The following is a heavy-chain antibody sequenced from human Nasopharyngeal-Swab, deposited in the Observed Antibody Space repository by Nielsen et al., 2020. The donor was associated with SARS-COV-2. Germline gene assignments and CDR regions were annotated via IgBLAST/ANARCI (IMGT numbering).Heavy chain of an antibody. J-gene: IGHJ4*02. CDR1: GLTFSSYS. CDR3: ARVAPVAGTGFDY. D-gene: IGHD6-19*01. Sequence: GESLKISCAASGLTFSSYSIHWVRQAPGKGLEWVAVISYDGSNKYYTDSVKGRFTISRDNSKNTLYLQMNSLRAEDTAVYYCARVAPVAGTGFDYWGQGTLVTVSS. CDR2: ISYDGSNK. V-gene: IGHV3-30*04.